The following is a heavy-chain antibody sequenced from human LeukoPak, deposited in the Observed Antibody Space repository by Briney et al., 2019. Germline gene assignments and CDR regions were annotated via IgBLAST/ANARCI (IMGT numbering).Heavy chain of an antibody. CDR1: GYTFTSNY. CDR3: ARGTNVYDISGSYYFDY. J-gene: IGHJ4*02. V-gene: IGHV1-46*01. D-gene: IGHD3-22*01. Sequence: ASVKVSCKASGYTFTSNYLHWVRQAPGQGLEWMGIINPSGGSIKYAERFQGRVTMTRDTSTSTVYMELSRLRSEDTAVYYCARGTNVYDISGSYYFDYWGQGTVVTVSS. CDR2: INPSGGSI.